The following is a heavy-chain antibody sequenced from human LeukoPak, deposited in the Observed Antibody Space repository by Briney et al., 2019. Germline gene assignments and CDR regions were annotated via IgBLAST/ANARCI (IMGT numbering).Heavy chain of an antibody. CDR1: GFTFSSYW. CDR3: ARDFSYYYGSGSYCPNNWFDP. CDR2: INSDGSST. V-gene: IGHV3-74*01. J-gene: IGHJ5*02. D-gene: IGHD3-10*01. Sequence: PGGSLRLSCAASGFTFSSYWMHWVRQAPGKGLVWVSRINSDGSSTSYADSVKGRFTISRDNAKNTLYLQMNSLRAEDTAVYYCARDFSYYYGSGSYCPNNWFDPWGQGTLVTVSS.